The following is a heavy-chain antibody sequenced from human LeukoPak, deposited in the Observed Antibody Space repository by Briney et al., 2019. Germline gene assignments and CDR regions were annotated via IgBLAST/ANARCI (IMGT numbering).Heavy chain of an antibody. J-gene: IGHJ4*02. D-gene: IGHD5-24*01. CDR2: IKYDDSEK. Sequence: GGYLRLSCATSGFFFNSFWMTWVRQAPGKGLEWVANIKYDDSEKYLVESVKGRFTISRDNARNSLFLQMDSLRVEDTAVYYCVRGRDGSFWGRGTQVTVSS. CDR1: GFFFNSFW. V-gene: IGHV3-7*01. CDR3: VRGRDGSF.